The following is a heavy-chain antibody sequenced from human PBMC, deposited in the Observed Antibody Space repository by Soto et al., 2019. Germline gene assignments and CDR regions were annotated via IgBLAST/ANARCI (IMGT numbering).Heavy chain of an antibody. J-gene: IGHJ4*02. D-gene: IGHD2-15*01. CDR3: AKVNGGYCSGGSCYVDY. V-gene: IGHV3-23*01. Sequence: EVQLLESGGGLVQPGGSLRLSCAASGFTFSSYAMSWVRQAPGKGLEWVSAISGSGGSTYYADSVKGRFTISRDNSKKTLYLHMNSLRAEDTAVYYCAKVNGGYCSGGSCYVDYWGQGTLVTVSS. CDR1: GFTFSSYA. CDR2: ISGSGGST.